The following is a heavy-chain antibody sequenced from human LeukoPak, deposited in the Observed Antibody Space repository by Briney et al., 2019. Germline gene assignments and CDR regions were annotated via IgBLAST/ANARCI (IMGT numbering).Heavy chain of an antibody. CDR2: ISSSSSYI. J-gene: IGHJ6*04. CDR1: GFTFSSDS. CDR3: ARVFVVVTADYYYGMDV. V-gene: IGHV3-21*01. D-gene: IGHD2-21*02. Sequence: VGSLRLSCAASGFTFSSDSMNWVRQAPGKGLEWVSSISSSSSYIYYADSVKGRFTISRDNAKNSLYLQMTSLRAEDTAVYYCARVFVVVTADYYYGMDVWGKGTTVTVYS.